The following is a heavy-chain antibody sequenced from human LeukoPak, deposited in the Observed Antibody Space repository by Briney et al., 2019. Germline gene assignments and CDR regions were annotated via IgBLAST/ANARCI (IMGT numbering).Heavy chain of an antibody. V-gene: IGHV1-8*03. CDR3: ARTQHLVLRSPLDP. J-gene: IGHJ5*02. CDR1: GYTFTNYD. Sequence: GASVKVSCKASGYTFTNYDIHWVRQATGQGLEWMGWMNPFSANTGYAQKFQGRITITRNTSISTAYMELSSLRSEDTAVYYCARTQHLVLRSPLDPWGQGTLVTVSS. CDR2: MNPFSANT. D-gene: IGHD6-13*01.